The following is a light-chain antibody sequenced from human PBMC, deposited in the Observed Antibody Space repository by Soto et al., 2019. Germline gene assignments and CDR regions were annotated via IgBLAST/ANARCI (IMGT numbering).Light chain of an antibody. V-gene: IGKV3-20*01. CDR1: QSVSGNY. Sequence: ENVLTQSPGTLSLSPGERATLSCRASQSVSGNYLAWYQHKPRQAPRLLIYGASSRATGIADRFSGSGSGTDFTLTISRLEPEDFAVYYCHQYGSSPLPGGSPHPFGGGTKVEIK. J-gene: IGKJ4*01. CDR3: HQYGSSPLPGGSPHP. CDR2: GAS.